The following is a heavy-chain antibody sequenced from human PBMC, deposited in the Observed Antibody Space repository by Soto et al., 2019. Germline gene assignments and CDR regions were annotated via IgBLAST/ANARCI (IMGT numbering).Heavy chain of an antibody. CDR2: IIPIFGTA. CDR3: ARDILEVPADVGVSMDV. V-gene: IGHV1-69*06. D-gene: IGHD2-2*01. J-gene: IGHJ6*02. CDR1: GGTFSSYA. Sequence: GASVKVSCKASGGTFSSYAISWVRQAPGQGLEWMGGIIPIFGTANYAQKFQGRVTITADKSTSTAYMELSSLRSEDTAVYYCARDILEVPADVGVSMDVWGQGTTVTVSS.